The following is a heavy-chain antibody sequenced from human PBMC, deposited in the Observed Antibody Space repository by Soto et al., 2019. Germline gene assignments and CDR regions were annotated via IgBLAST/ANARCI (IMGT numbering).Heavy chain of an antibody. CDR1: GYSFTSYW. J-gene: IGHJ4*02. CDR2: IDPSDSYT. V-gene: IGHV5-10-1*01. Sequence: GESLKISCKGSGYSFTSYWISWVRQMPGKGLEWMGRIDPSDSYTNYSPSFQGHVTISADKSISTAYLQWSSLKASDTAMYYCASHTTEDGCMFDYWGQGTLVTVSS. D-gene: IGHD2-8*01. CDR3: ASHTTEDGCMFDY.